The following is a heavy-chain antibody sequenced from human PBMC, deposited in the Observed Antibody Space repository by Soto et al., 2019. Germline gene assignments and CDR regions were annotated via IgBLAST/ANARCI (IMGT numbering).Heavy chain of an antibody. J-gene: IGHJ4*02. CDR2: INPNNGDT. CDR3: ARIKIYHDSSGPFDY. D-gene: IGHD3-22*01. V-gene: IGHV1-2*02. CDR1: GYTFTGYY. Sequence: ASVKVSCKTSGYTFTGYYMHWVRQAPGQGLEWMGWINPNNGDTNYAQNFQGRVTMTRDTSISTASMELSRLRSDDTAVYSCARIKIYHDSSGPFDYWGQGTLVTVSS.